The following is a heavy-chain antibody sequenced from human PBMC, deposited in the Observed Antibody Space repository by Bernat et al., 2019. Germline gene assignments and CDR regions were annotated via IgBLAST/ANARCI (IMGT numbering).Heavy chain of an antibody. D-gene: IGHD6-13*01. J-gene: IGHJ6*02. CDR1: GFTFSGYW. Sequence: EVQLVESGGGLVQPGGSLRLSCEVSGFTFSGYWMTWVRQAPGKGMERVANIKQDGSDKYYVDSVKGRFTISRDNAKNSVYLQMDSLSAEDTAVYYCAKCIAPPCLLYYYYYGMDVWGQVTTVTVSS. CDR2: IKQDGSDK. CDR3: AKCIAPPCLLYYYYYGMDV. V-gene: IGHV3-7*02.